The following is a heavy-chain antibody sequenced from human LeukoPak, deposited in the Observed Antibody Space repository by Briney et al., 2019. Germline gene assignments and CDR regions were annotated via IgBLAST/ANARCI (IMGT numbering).Heavy chain of an antibody. CDR1: GYTFTSYG. D-gene: IGHD6-13*01. J-gene: IGHJ4*02. CDR2: ISAYNGNT. V-gene: IGHV1-18*01. Sequence: GASVKGSCKASGYTFTSYGISWVRQAPGQGLEWMGWISAYNGNTNYAQKLQGRVTMTTDTSTSTAYMELRSLRSDDRAVYYCARRGRIGIAAAGAVDYWGQGTLVTVSS. CDR3: ARRGRIGIAAAGAVDY.